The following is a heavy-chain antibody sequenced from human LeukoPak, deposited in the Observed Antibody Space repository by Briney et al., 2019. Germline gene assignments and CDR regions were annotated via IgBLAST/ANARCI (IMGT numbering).Heavy chain of an antibody. V-gene: IGHV4-59*01. Sequence: SETLSLTCTVSGGSISSYYWSWIRQPPGKGLEWIGYIYYSGSTNYNPSLKSRVTISVDTSKNQFSLKLSSVTAADTAVYYCAREIGDDFWSGYYFDYWGQGTLVTVSS. CDR1: GGSISSYY. CDR2: IYYSGST. D-gene: IGHD3-3*01. CDR3: AREIGDDFWSGYYFDY. J-gene: IGHJ4*02.